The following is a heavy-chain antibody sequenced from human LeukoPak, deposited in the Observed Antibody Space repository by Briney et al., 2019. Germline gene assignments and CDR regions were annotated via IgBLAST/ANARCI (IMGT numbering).Heavy chain of an antibody. J-gene: IGHJ4*02. CDR3: ARRRVAGSRNIDY. Sequence: SETLSLTCTVSGGSISSSSYYWGWIRQPPGKELEWIGGIYYSGSTYYNPSLKSRVTISVDTSKNQFSLKLSSVTAADTAVYYCARRRVAGSRNIDYWGQGTLVTVSS. CDR2: IYYSGST. CDR1: GGSISSSSYY. V-gene: IGHV4-39*01. D-gene: IGHD6-19*01.